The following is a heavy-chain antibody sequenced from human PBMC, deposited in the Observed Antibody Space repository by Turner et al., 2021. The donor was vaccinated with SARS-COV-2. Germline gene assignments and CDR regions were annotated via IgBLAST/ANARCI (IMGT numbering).Heavy chain of an antibody. D-gene: IGHD3-3*01. CDR2: INPNSGGT. CDR1: GYTFTGYC. J-gene: IGHJ6*02. CDR3: ARVRFGVVTHLENGMDV. V-gene: IGHV1-2*02. Sequence: QVQLVQSGAEVKKPGASMKVSCQASGYTFTGYCMHWVRQAPGQGLEWMGWINPNSGGTNYAKKFQGRVTMTSDTSISTAHMEVRRLRSDDTAVYYCARVRFGVVTHLENGMDVWGQGTTVTVSS.